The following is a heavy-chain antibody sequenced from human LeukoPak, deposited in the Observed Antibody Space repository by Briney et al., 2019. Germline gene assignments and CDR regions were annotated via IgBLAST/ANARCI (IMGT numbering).Heavy chain of an antibody. Sequence: PSETLSLTCAVYGGSFSGYYWSWIRQPPGKGLEWIGEINHSGSTNYNPSLKSRVTISVDTSKNQFSLKLSSVTAADTAVYYCAREYSSGPDLDYWGQGTLVTVSS. CDR2: INHSGST. D-gene: IGHD6-19*01. V-gene: IGHV4-34*01. CDR1: GGSFSGYY. J-gene: IGHJ4*02. CDR3: AREYSSGPDLDY.